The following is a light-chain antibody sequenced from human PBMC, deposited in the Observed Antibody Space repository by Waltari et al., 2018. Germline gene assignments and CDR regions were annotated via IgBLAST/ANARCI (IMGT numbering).Light chain of an antibody. Sequence: QSALTQPPSVSGSPGQSLTIPRTGTSSDVGAYNYVSRYQQLPGKAPKLIIYDVNNWPSGVSDRFSGSKSGNTASLTISGLQAEDEADYYCASYTTSSTLVVFGGGTRLSVL. CDR3: ASYTTSSTLVV. J-gene: IGLJ2*01. V-gene: IGLV2-14*03. CDR2: DVN. CDR1: SSDVGAYNY.